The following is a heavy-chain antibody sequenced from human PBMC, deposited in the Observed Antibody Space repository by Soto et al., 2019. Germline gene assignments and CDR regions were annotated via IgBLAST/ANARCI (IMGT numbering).Heavy chain of an antibody. CDR1: GGAFSTYA. Sequence: QVQLVQSGAEVKEPGSSVKVACQASGGAFSTYAISWVRQAPGQGLEWMGGVIPLFGTSNYLPKFQGRVSIAADRSTETFYMELSRLRFDDTGVYFCARELKAGGHFGMDVGGQGTTVTVSS. V-gene: IGHV1-69*06. J-gene: IGHJ6*02. CDR3: ARELKAGGHFGMDV. D-gene: IGHD3-16*01. CDR2: VIPLFGTS.